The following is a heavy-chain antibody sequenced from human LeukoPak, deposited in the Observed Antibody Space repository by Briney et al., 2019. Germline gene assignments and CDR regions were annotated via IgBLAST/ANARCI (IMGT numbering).Heavy chain of an antibody. Sequence: GRSLRLSCAASGFTFSSYAMHWVRQAPGKGLEWVAVISYGGSNKYYADSVKGRFTISRDNSKNTLYLQMNSLRAEDTAVYYCARGPPTPRGYYYGMDVWGKGTTVTVSS. CDR3: ARGPPTPRGYYYGMDV. D-gene: IGHD3-10*01. CDR2: ISYGGSNK. J-gene: IGHJ6*04. CDR1: GFTFSSYA. V-gene: IGHV3-30*04.